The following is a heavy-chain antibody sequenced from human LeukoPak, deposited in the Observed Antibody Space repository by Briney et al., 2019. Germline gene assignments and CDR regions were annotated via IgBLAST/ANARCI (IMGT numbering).Heavy chain of an antibody. D-gene: IGHD3-22*01. CDR1: GGTFSSYA. V-gene: IGHV1-69*13. CDR2: IIPIFGTA. J-gene: IGHJ3*02. Sequence: ASVKVSCKASGGTFSSYAISWVRQAPGQGLEWMGGIIPIFGTANYAQKFQGRVTITADESTSTAYMELSSLRSEDTAVYYCASNYDSSGYYHPSDAFDIWGQGTMVTVSS. CDR3: ASNYDSSGYYHPSDAFDI.